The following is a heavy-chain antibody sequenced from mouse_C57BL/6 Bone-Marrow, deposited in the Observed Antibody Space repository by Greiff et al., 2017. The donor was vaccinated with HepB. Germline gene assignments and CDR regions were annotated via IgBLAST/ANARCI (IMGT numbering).Heavy chain of an antibody. D-gene: IGHD2-3*01. J-gene: IGHJ3*01. V-gene: IGHV1-59*01. CDR3: ARGWLGGFAY. CDR1: GYTFTSYW. CDR2: IDPSDSYT. Sequence: QVQLKQPGAELVRPGTSVKLSCKASGYTFTSYWMHWVKQRPGQGLEWIGVIDPSDSYTNYNQKFKGKATLTVDTSSSTAYMQLSSLTSEDSAVYYCARGWLGGFAYWGQGTLVTVSA.